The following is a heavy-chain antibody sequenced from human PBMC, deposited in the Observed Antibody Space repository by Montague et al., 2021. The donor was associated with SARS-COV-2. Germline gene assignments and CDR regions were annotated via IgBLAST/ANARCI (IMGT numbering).Heavy chain of an antibody. CDR2: INQSGSA. CDR1: GGSFGGYD. D-gene: IGHD5-24*01. CDR3: AREDRWNWFDP. Sequence: SETLSLTCAVYGGSFGGYDWTWIRQSPGKGLEWIGEINQSGSAKYKPSLKSRVTISVDTSKNQFSLKLISVTAADTAVYFCAREDRWNWFDPWGQGVLVTVSS. V-gene: IGHV4-34*01. J-gene: IGHJ5*02.